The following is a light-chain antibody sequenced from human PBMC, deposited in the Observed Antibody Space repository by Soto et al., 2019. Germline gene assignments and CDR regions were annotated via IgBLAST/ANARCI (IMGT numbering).Light chain of an antibody. CDR2: DVT. CDR3: SSYTSSSTPVV. Sequence: QSALTQPASVSGSPGQSITISCTGTSSDVGGYNYVSWYQQHPGKAPKLIIYDVTNRPSGVSDRFSGSKSGNTASLTISGLQAEDGTDYYCSSYTSSSTPVVFGTGTKLTVL. V-gene: IGLV2-14*03. CDR1: SSDVGGYNY. J-gene: IGLJ1*01.